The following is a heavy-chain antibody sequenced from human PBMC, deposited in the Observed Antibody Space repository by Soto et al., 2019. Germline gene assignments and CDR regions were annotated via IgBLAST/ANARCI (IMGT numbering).Heavy chain of an antibody. J-gene: IGHJ5*02. CDR1: GGSISSYY. Sequence: PSETLSLTCTVSGGSISSYYWSWIRQPAGKGLEWIGRIYTSGSTNYNPSLKSRVTISVDTSKNQFSLKLSSVTAADTAVYYCARLRVEYYYGSGSYYWFDPWGQGTLVTVSS. CDR3: ARLRVEYYYGSGSYYWFDP. D-gene: IGHD3-10*01. CDR2: IYTSGST. V-gene: IGHV4-4*07.